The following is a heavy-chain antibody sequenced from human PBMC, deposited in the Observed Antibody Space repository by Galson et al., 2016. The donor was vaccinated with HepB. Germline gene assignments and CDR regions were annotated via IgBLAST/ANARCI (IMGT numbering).Heavy chain of an antibody. V-gene: IGHV1-18*01. CDR2: ISPYNGHT. J-gene: IGHJ5*02. CDR1: GYTFNTYG. CDR3: ARGEKGYSEGAS. Sequence: SVKVSCKASGYTFNTYGVAWVRQAPGQGLEWMGWISPYNGHTNYAQNFQGRATMTTDTSTSTAFLELRSLRSDDTAIYYCARGEKGYSEGASWGQGTLVTVSS. D-gene: IGHD3-22*01.